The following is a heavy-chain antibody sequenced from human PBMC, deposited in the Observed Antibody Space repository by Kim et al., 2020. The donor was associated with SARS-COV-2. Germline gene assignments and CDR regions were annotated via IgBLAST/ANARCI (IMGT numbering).Heavy chain of an antibody. V-gene: IGHV4-31*03. CDR1: GGSISSGGYY. CDR3: ARDRLWMGDYYDSSGYYYVGPRADGMDV. D-gene: IGHD3-22*01. J-gene: IGHJ6*02. Sequence: SETLSLTCTVSGGSISSGGYYWSWIRQHPGKGLEWIGYIYYSGSTYYNPSLKSRVTISVDTSKNQFSLKLSSVTAADTAVYYCARDRLWMGDYYDSSGYYYVGPRADGMDVWGQGTTVTVSS. CDR2: IYYSGST.